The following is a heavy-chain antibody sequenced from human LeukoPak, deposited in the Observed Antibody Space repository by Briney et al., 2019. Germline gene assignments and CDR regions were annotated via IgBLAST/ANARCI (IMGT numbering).Heavy chain of an antibody. CDR3: ARDSGWWRFDF. D-gene: IGHD6-13*01. J-gene: IGHJ4*02. Sequence: GGSLRLSCAASGLNFSSRWMNWVRQAPGQGLEWVASIKEDGSEKHYVDSVKGRFTISRDNGKNSLYLQMNSLRAEDTAVNYCARDSGWWRFDFWGQGTLVTVSS. V-gene: IGHV3-7*03. CDR2: IKEDGSEK. CDR1: GLNFSSRW.